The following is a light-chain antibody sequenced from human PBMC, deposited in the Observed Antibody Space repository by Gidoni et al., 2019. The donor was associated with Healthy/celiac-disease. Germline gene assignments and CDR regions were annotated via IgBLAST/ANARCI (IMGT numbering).Light chain of an antibody. V-gene: IGKV1-39*01. J-gene: IGKJ1*01. CDR2: AAS. Sequence: DIQMTQSPSSLSASVGDRVTITCRASQSISSYLNWYQQKPGKAPKLLIYAASSLQSGVPSRFSGSGSGTDFTLTISSLQHEDFATYYCQQSYSNPRRTFGQGTKVEIK. CDR1: QSISSY. CDR3: QQSYSNPRRT.